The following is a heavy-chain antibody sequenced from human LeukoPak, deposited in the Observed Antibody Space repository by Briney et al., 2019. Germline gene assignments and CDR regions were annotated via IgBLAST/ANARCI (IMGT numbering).Heavy chain of an antibody. CDR1: GGSISSSSYY. CDR2: IYYSGST. D-gene: IGHD6-19*01. CDR3: ASLGEQWLVPAFDY. Sequence: SETLSLTCTVSGGSISSSSYYWGWIRLPPGKGLEWIGSIYYSGSTYYNPSLKSRVTISVDTSKNQFSLKLSSVTAADTAVYYCASLGEQWLVPAFDYWGQGTLVTVSS. J-gene: IGHJ4*02. V-gene: IGHV4-39*07.